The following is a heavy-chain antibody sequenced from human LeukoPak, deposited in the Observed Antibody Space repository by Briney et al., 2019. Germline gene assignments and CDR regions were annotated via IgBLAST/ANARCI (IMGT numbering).Heavy chain of an antibody. CDR3: ARHPLKYHAFDI. CDR2: IYYSGST. J-gene: IGHJ3*02. CDR1: GGSFSGYY. D-gene: IGHD2-2*01. V-gene: IGHV4-39*01. Sequence: SETLSLTCAVYGGSFSGYYWGWIRQPPGKGLEWIGSIYYSGSTYYNPSLKSRVTISVDTSKNQFSLKLSSVTAADTAVYYCARHPLKYHAFDIWGQGTMVTVSS.